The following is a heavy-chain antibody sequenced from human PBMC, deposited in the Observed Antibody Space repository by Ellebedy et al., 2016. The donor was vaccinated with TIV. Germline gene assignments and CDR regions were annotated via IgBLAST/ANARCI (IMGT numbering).Heavy chain of an antibody. CDR2: ISGSGDDT. CDR3: ASYASSRPPDAFDS. V-gene: IGHV3-23*01. J-gene: IGHJ3*02. Sequence: GESLKISXATSGLTLSSYAMSWVRQAPGKGLEWVSSISGSGDDTYYTDSVKGRFTISRDNSRNTVHLQMNSLRAEDTALYHCASYASSRPPDAFDSWGQGTMVTVSS. D-gene: IGHD3-16*01. CDR1: GLTLSSYA.